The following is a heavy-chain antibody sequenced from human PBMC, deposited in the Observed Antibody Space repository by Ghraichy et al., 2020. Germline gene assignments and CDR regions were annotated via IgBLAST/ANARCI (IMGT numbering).Heavy chain of an antibody. D-gene: IGHD2-2*01. Sequence: SQTLSLTCAISGDSVSSNSAAWNWIRQSPSRGLEWLGRTYYRSKWYNDYAVSVKSRITINPDTSKNQFSLQLNSVTPEDTAVYYCARDFHNPTVGYCSSTSCLRGGSYYYGMGVWGQGTTVTVSS. J-gene: IGHJ6*02. CDR2: TYYRSKWYN. V-gene: IGHV6-1*01. CDR3: ARDFHNPTVGYCSSTSCLRGGSYYYGMGV. CDR1: GDSVSSNSAA.